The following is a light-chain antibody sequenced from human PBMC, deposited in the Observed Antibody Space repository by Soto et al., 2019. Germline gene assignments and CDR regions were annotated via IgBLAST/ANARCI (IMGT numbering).Light chain of an antibody. J-gene: IGKJ3*01. CDR1: QTVSTY. Sequence: EIVLTQCPATLSLSPGERATLSCRASQTVSTYLAWYQQKPGQAPRLLIYDASNRATGIPARFSGSGSGTDFTLTISSLEPEDFALYYCQQRSNWPTFTFGPGTKVDIK. V-gene: IGKV3-11*01. CDR2: DAS. CDR3: QQRSNWPTFT.